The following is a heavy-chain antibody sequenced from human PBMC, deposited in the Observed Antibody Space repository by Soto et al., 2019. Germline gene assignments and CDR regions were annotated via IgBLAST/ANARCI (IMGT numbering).Heavy chain of an antibody. Sequence: EVQLVETGGGLIQPGGSLRLSCAASGFTVSSNYMRWVRQAPGKGLEWVSVIYSGGSTYYTDSVKGRFTISRDNSKNTLYLQMNSLRAEDTAVYYCARHRRPDTDDAFDIWGQGATVTVSS. CDR1: GFTVSSNY. J-gene: IGHJ3*02. CDR2: IYSGGST. CDR3: ARHRRPDTDDAFDI. V-gene: IGHV3-53*02.